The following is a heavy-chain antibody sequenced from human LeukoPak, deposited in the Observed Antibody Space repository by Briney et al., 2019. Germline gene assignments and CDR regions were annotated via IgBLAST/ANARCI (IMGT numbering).Heavy chain of an antibody. V-gene: IGHV3-74*01. CDR3: ARDGRPDIVVVPAAPYYYYYGMDV. J-gene: IGHJ6*02. CDR1: GFTFSSYW. D-gene: IGHD2-2*01. CDR2: INSDGSST. Sequence: GGSLRLSCAASGFTFSSYWMHWVRQAPGKGLVWVSRINSDGSSTSYADSVKGRFTISRDNAKNTLYLQMNSLRAEDTAVYYCARDGRPDIVVVPAAPYYYYYGMDVWGQGTTVTVSS.